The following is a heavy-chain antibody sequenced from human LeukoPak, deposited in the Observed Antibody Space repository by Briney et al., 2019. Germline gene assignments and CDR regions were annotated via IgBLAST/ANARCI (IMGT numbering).Heavy chain of an antibody. Sequence: GASVKVSCKASGYTFTSYGISWVRQAPGQGLEWMGWISAYNGNTNYAQKLQGRVTMTTDTSTSTAYMELRSLRSDDTAVYYCARDRVRFLEWSHHFDIWGQGTMVTVSS. CDR2: ISAYNGNT. CDR1: GYTFTSYG. D-gene: IGHD3-3*01. CDR3: ARDRVRFLEWSHHFDI. J-gene: IGHJ3*02. V-gene: IGHV1-18*01.